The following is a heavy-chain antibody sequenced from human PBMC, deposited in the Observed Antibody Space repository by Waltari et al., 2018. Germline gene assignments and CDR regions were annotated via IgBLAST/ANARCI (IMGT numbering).Heavy chain of an antibody. D-gene: IGHD6-19*01. CDR1: GGSISSSNW. CDR2: IYQSGST. Sequence: QVQLQESGPGLVKPSGTLSLTCAVSGGSISSSNWWSWVRQPPGKGLEWIGEIYQSGSTNYNPSLKSRVTRSVDKSKNQFSLKLSSVTAADTAVYYCAREVLGGKAVAVSGYFDLWGRGTLVTVSS. J-gene: IGHJ2*01. CDR3: AREVLGGKAVAVSGYFDL. V-gene: IGHV4-4*02.